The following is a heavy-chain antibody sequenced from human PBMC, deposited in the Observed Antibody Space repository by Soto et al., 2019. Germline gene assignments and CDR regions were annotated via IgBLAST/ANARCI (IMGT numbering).Heavy chain of an antibody. CDR2: ISWNSGSI. V-gene: IGHV3-9*01. Sequence: GGSLRLSCAASGFTFDDYAMHWVRQAPGKGLEWVSGISWNSGSIGYADSVKGRFTISRDNAKNSLYLQMNSLRAEDTALYYCAKDKALEWLLADAFDIWGQGTMVTVSS. CDR3: AKDKALEWLLADAFDI. J-gene: IGHJ3*02. D-gene: IGHD3-3*01. CDR1: GFTFDDYA.